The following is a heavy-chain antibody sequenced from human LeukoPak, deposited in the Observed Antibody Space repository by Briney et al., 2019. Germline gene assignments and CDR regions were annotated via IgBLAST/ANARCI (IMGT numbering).Heavy chain of an antibody. D-gene: IGHD5-12*01. CDR1: GYSISSGYY. CDR3: ARSVDIVATMSFVY. J-gene: IGHJ4*02. CDR2: IYHSGST. Sequence: SETLSLTCTVSGYSISSGYYWGWIRQPPGKGLEWIGSIYHSGSTYYNPSLKSRVTISVDTSKNQFSLKLSSVTAADTAVYYCARSVDIVATMSFVYWGQGTLVTVSS. V-gene: IGHV4-38-2*02.